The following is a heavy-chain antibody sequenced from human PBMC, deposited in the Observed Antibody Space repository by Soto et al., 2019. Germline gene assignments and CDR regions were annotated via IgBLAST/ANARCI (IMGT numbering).Heavy chain of an antibody. Sequence: QVQLVQSGAEVKKPGSSVKVSCKASGGTFSRYTISWVRQAPGQGLEWMGRIIPILDIPNYAQNFQGRVTITAAKSTITAYMELSSLRSDDTAVYYCASHFTGVLVLGASPPGGDNYGWDVWGQGTTVTVSS. CDR1: GGTFSRYT. CDR2: IIPILDIP. J-gene: IGHJ6*02. V-gene: IGHV1-69*02. D-gene: IGHD2-15*01. CDR3: ASHFTGVLVLGASPPGGDNYGWDV.